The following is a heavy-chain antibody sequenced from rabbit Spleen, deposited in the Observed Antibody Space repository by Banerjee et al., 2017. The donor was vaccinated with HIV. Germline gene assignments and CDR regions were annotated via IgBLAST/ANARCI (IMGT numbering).Heavy chain of an antibody. V-gene: IGHV1S7*01. CDR3: ARDGNL. CDR2: LYDSEQFA. J-gene: IGHJ4*01. CDR1: GFTLNNVA. Sequence: QLKESGGGLVTPGGTLTLSCNISGFTLNNVAISWVRQAPGKGLEWIGVLYDSEQFADYANWVNGRFTISSDSARNTVYLQMNSLTAADTATYFCARDGNLWGQGTLVTVS.